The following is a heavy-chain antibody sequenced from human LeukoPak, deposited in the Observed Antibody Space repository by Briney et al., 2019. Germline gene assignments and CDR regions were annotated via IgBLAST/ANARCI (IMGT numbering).Heavy chain of an antibody. Sequence: SETLSLTCAVYGGSFSGYYWSWIRQPPGKGLEWIGEINHSGSTNYNPSLKSRVTISVDTSKNQFSLKLSSVTAADTAVYYCGRGTDYWGQGTLVTVSS. J-gene: IGHJ4*02. CDR3: GRGTDY. CDR1: GGSFSGYY. D-gene: IGHD3-16*01. V-gene: IGHV4-34*01. CDR2: INHSGST.